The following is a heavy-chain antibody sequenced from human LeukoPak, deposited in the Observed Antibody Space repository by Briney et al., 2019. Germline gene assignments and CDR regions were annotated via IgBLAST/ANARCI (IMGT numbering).Heavy chain of an antibody. J-gene: IGHJ5*02. Sequence: ASVKVSCKASGGTFSSYAISWVRQAPGQGLEWMGGIIPIFGTANYAQKFQGRVTITADESTSTAYTELSSLRSEDTAVYYCARSRGYDFWSGYHHWFDPWGQGTLVTVSS. CDR1: GGTFSSYA. CDR3: ARSRGYDFWSGYHHWFDP. D-gene: IGHD3-3*01. V-gene: IGHV1-69*13. CDR2: IIPIFGTA.